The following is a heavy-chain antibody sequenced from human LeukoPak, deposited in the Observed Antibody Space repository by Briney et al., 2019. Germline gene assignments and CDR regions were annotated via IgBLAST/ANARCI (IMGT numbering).Heavy chain of an antibody. D-gene: IGHD2-21*02. CDR1: GYAFTAYY. CDR3: ARGKTTVYCGGDCYGFDY. Sequence: ASVKVSCKASGYAFTAYYMHWVRQAPGQGLEWMGWINPNSGGTNYAQKSQGRVTMTRDTSISTAYMELSRLRSDDTAVYYCARGKTTVYCGGDCYGFDYWGQGTLVTVSS. CDR2: INPNSGGT. V-gene: IGHV1-2*02. J-gene: IGHJ4*02.